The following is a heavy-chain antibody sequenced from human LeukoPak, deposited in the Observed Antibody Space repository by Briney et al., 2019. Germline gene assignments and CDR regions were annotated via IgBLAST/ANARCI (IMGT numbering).Heavy chain of an antibody. J-gene: IGHJ5*02. CDR2: ISGTSTAI. V-gene: IGHV3-21*05. CDR3: ARSLEVDP. Sequence: GGSLRLSCAASGFTFSNSNMHWVRQSPGKGLEGVSFISGTSTAIYYADSVRGRFTISRDNAKNSMSLQMSSLRAEDTAVYYCARSLEVDPWGQGTLVTVSS. CDR1: GFTFSNSN.